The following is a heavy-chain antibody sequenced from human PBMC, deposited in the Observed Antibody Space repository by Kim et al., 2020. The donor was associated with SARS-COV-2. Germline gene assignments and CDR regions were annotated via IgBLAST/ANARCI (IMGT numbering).Heavy chain of an antibody. CDR3: ARVLTDYGDYYFDY. D-gene: IGHD4-17*01. CDR1: GFTFSSYS. CDR2: ISSSSSTI. Sequence: GRSLRLSCAASGFTFSSYSMNWVRQAPGKGLEWVSYISSSSSTIYYADSVKGRFTISRDNAKNSLYLQMNSLRDEDTAVYYCARVLTDYGDYYFDYWGQGTLVTVSS. V-gene: IGHV3-48*02. J-gene: IGHJ4*02.